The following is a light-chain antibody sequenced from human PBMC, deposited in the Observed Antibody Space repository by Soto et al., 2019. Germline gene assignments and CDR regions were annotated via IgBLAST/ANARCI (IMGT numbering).Light chain of an antibody. V-gene: IGLV2-11*01. CDR3: CSYAGSYTPHVV. J-gene: IGLJ2*01. Sequence: QSALTQPPSASGSPGQSVTISCTGTSSDVGGYHYVSWYQQHPGKAPKLMIYDVSKRPSGVPDRFSGSKSGNTASLTISGLQAEDEADYYCCSYAGSYTPHVVFGGGTKLTVL. CDR1: SSDVGGYHY. CDR2: DVS.